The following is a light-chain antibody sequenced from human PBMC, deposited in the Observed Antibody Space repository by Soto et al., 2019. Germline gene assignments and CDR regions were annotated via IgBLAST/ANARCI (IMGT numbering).Light chain of an antibody. Sequence: QSVLTQPRSVSGSPGQSVTISCTGTSSDVGGYNFISWYQLHPGKAPKLMIYDVSKRPSGVPDRFSGSKSGNTASLTISGLQAEDEADYYCCSYAGTYVVFGGGTKVTVL. V-gene: IGLV2-11*01. CDR2: DVS. J-gene: IGLJ2*01. CDR3: CSYAGTYVV. CDR1: SSDVGGYNF.